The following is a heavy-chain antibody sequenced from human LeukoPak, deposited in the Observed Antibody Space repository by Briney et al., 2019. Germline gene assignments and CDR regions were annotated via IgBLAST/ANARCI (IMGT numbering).Heavy chain of an antibody. V-gene: IGHV4-39*07. Sequence: SETLSLTCTVSGGSISSSSYYWGWIRQPPGKGLEWIGSIYYSGSTYYNPSLKSRVTISVDTSKNQFSLKLSSVTDADTAVYYCARENTVVPAAISYFDYWGQGTLVTVSS. J-gene: IGHJ4*02. D-gene: IGHD2-2*02. CDR2: IYYSGST. CDR1: GGSISSSSYY. CDR3: ARENTVVPAAISYFDY.